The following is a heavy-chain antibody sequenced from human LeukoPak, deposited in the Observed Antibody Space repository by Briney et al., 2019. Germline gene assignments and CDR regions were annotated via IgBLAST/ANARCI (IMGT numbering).Heavy chain of an antibody. CDR3: AREGITMIVVVIKD. CDR1: GGSISSRSYF. Sequence: PSETLSLTCTVSGGSISSRSYFWGWIRQPPGKGLEWIGSIYYKGNTYYNPSLKSRVTMSVDTSKNQFSLKLSSVTAADTAVYYCAREGITMIVVVIKDWGQGTLVTVSS. J-gene: IGHJ4*02. V-gene: IGHV4-39*07. D-gene: IGHD3-22*01. CDR2: IYYKGNT.